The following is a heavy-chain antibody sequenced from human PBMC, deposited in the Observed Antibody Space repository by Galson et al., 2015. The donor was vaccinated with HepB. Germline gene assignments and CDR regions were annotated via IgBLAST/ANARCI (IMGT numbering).Heavy chain of an antibody. CDR1: TFIFSTYR. J-gene: IGHJ5*02. D-gene: IGHD3-22*01. CDR3: ARDDSSGYYQNWFDP. V-gene: IGHV3-48*01. CDR2: ISSSSTTI. Sequence: SLRLSCAASTFIFSTYRMNWVRQAPGKGLEWVSYISSSSTTIYYADSVKGRFTISRDNSKNTLYLQMNSLRAEDTAVYYCARDDSSGYYQNWFDPWGQGTLVTVSS.